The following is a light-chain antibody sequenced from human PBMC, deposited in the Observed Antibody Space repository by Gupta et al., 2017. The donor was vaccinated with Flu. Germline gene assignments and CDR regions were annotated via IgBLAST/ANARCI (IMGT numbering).Light chain of an antibody. Sequence: QSALTQPPSVSGSPGQSVTISCTGTSSDVGDYKYVSWYQQHPGNAPKRMFYDVTKRPAGAPDLSSAFKSAKTAYTNISALQAEDDDYYSYSSYTSSYGVFGGGTKLTVL. CDR2: DVT. V-gene: IGLV2-11*01. J-gene: IGLJ3*02. CDR1: SSDVGDYKY. CDR3: SSYTSSYGV.